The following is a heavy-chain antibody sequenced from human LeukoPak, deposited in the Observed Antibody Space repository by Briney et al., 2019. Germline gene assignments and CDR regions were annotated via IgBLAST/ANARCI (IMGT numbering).Heavy chain of an antibody. CDR1: GGSFSGYY. V-gene: IGHV4-34*01. Sequence: PSETLSLTCAVYGGSFSGYYWSWIRQPPGKGLEWTGEINHSGSTNYNPSLKSRVTISVDTSKNQFSLKLSSVTAADTAVYYCARDPHTPISSSWYKINYYYYGMDVWGQGTTVTVSS. J-gene: IGHJ6*02. D-gene: IGHD6-13*01. CDR2: INHSGST. CDR3: ARDPHTPISSSWYKINYYYYGMDV.